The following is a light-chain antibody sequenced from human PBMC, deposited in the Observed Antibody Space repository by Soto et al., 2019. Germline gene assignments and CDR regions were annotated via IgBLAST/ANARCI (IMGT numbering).Light chain of an antibody. Sequence: AIRMTQSPSSLSASVGDRVTITCRASQNTGTDLGWYQQKPGKAPKLLIYATSILQGGVPSRFSGSGSGTDFTLTISNLQPEDFATYYCLQDHSGLSFGGGTKVEI. CDR2: ATS. J-gene: IGKJ4*01. CDR3: LQDHSGLS. CDR1: QNTGTD. V-gene: IGKV1-6*01.